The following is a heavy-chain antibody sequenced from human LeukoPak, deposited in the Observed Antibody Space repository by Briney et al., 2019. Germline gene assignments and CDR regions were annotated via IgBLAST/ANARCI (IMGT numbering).Heavy chain of an antibody. J-gene: IGHJ4*02. D-gene: IGHD3-16*02. CDR3: ARDVGLRLGELSLHYYFDY. CDR2: INPNSGGT. Sequence: ASVKVSCKASGYTFTGYYVHWVRQAPGQGLEWMGWINPNSGGTNYAQKFQGRVTMTRDTSISTAYMELSRLRSDDTAVYYCARDVGLRLGELSLHYYFDYWGQGTLVTVSS. CDR1: GYTFTGYY. V-gene: IGHV1-2*02.